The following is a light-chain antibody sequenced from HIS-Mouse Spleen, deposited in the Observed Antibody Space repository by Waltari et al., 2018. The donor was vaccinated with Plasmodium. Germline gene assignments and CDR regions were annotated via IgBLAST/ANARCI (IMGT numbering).Light chain of an antibody. CDR2: DAS. J-gene: IGKJ4*01. Sequence: EIVLTQSPATLSLSPGERATLSCRDSQRVSSYLAWYQQKPGQAPRLLIYDASNRATGIPARFSGSGSGTDFTLTISSLEPEDFAVYYCQQGSNWPLTFGGGTKVEIK. V-gene: IGKV3-11*01. CDR3: QQGSNWPLT. CDR1: QRVSSY.